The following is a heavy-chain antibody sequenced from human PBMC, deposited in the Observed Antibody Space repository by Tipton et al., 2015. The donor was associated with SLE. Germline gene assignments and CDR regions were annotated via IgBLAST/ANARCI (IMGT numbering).Heavy chain of an antibody. D-gene: IGHD6-6*01. CDR2: INHSGST. J-gene: IGHJ6*03. CDR1: GGSFSGYY. CDR3: ARGLTYSSSSYYYYYYMDV. V-gene: IGHV4-34*01. Sequence: LVKPTETLSLTCAVYGGSFSGYYWSWIRQPPGKGLEWIGEINHSGSTNYNPSLKSRVTISVDTSKNQFSLKLSSVTAADTAVYYCARGLTYSSSSYYYYYYMDVWGKGTTVTVSS.